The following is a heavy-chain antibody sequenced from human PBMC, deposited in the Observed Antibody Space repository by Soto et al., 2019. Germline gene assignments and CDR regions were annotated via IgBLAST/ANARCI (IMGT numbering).Heavy chain of an antibody. D-gene: IGHD4-4*01. CDR1: GYTFTGYY. CDR3: ARGLKNYSNYLEYYYYGMDV. V-gene: IGHV1-2*04. CDR2: INPNSGGT. Sequence: ASVKVSCKASGYTFTGYYMHWVRQAPGQGLEWMGWINPNSGGTNYAQKFQGWVTMTRDTSISTAYMELSRLRSDDTAVYYCARGLKNYSNYLEYYYYGMDVWSQGTTVTVSS. J-gene: IGHJ6*02.